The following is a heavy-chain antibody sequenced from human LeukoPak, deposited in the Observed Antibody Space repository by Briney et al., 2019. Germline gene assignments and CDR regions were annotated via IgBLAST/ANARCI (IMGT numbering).Heavy chain of an antibody. Sequence: SVKVSCKVSGYTLTELSMHWVRQAPGKGREWMGGFDPEDGETIYAQKFQGRVTMTEDTSTDTAYMELSSLRSEDTAVYYCVTACQVTSTYDYWGQGTLVTVSS. CDR1: GYTLTELS. D-gene: IGHD4-23*01. CDR3: VTACQVTSTYDY. J-gene: IGHJ4*01. CDR2: FDPEDGET. V-gene: IGHV1-24*01.